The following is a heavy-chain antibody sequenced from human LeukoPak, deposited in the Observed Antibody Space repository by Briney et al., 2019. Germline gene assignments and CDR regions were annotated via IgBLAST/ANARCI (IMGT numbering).Heavy chain of an antibody. CDR2: IYHSGST. V-gene: IGHV4-38-2*02. CDR3: AREREWIQLPAMRSYYYMDV. D-gene: IGHD5-18*01. CDR1: GYSISSGYY. Sequence: SETLSLTCTVSGYSISSGYYWGWIRQPPGKGLEWIGSIYHSGSTYHNPSLKSRVTISVDTSKNKVSLKLRSVTAADTAVYYCAREREWIQLPAMRSYYYMDVWGKGTTVTVSS. J-gene: IGHJ6*03.